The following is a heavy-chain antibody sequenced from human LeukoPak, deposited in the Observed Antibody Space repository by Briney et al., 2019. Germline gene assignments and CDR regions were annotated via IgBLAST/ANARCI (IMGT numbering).Heavy chain of an antibody. CDR3: ASSRGVRGVRFDY. CDR2: IYYSGST. V-gene: IGHV4-59*01. Sequence: SETLSLTCTVSGGPISSYYWSWIRQPPGKGLEWIGYIYYSGSTNYNPSLKSRVTISVDTSKNQFSLKLSSVTAADTAVYYCASSRGVRGVRFDYWGQGTLVTVSS. D-gene: IGHD3-10*01. CDR1: GGPISSYY. J-gene: IGHJ4*02.